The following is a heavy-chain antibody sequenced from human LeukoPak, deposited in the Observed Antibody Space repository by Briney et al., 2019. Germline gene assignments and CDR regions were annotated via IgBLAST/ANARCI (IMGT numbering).Heavy chain of an antibody. D-gene: IGHD5-18*01. Sequence: AGSLRLSCAASGFTFSSYGMHWVRQAPGKGLEWVAVIWYAGSNKYYADSVKGRFTISRDNSKNTLYLQMNSLRAEDTAVYYCARDRFLDTAMVTGTPGIPPDYWGQGTLVTVSS. J-gene: IGHJ4*02. CDR3: ARDRFLDTAMVTGTPGIPPDY. CDR1: GFTFSSYG. V-gene: IGHV3-33*01. CDR2: IWYAGSNK.